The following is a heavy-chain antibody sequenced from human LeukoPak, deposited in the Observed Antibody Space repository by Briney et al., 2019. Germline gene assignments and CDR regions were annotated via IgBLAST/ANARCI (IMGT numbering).Heavy chain of an antibody. D-gene: IGHD5-18*01. CDR1: GYTFTSYD. V-gene: IGHV1-8*01. J-gene: IGHJ6*03. CDR2: MNPNSGNT. CDR3: ARAPRGYSYADYYYYYMDV. Sequence: ASVKASCKASGYTFTSYDINWVRQATGQGLEWMGWMNPNSGNTGYAQKFQGRVTMTRNTSISTAYMELSSLRSEDTAVYYCARAPRGYSYADYYYYYMDVWGKGTTVTISS.